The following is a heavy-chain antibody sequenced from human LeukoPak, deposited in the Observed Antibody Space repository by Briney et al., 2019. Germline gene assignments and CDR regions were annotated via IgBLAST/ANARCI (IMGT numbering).Heavy chain of an antibody. J-gene: IGHJ4*02. D-gene: IGHD6-13*01. CDR3: QIAAAGISGY. CDR1: GFTVSSNY. Sequence: GGSLRLSCAASGFTVSSNYMSWVRQAPGKGLEWVSVIYSGGSTCYADSVKGRFTISRDNSKNTLYLQMNSLRAEDTAVYYCQIAAAGISGYWGQGTLVTVSA. CDR2: IYSGGST. V-gene: IGHV3-66*01.